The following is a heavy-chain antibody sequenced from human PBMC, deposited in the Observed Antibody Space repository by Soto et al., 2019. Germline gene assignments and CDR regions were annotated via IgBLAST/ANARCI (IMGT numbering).Heavy chain of an antibody. V-gene: IGHV4-39*01. J-gene: IGHJ5*02. CDR3: AKDFFDSSDYTTNWFDP. CDR1: GDSISNSRFY. Sequence: SETLSLTCSVSGDSISNSRFYWAWIRQPPGEGLEWIGSIYHTGNAYYNPSLKSRVTISVDTSKNQFSLKLTSVTAADAALYYCAKDFFDSSDYTTNWFDPWRQGTLVTVSS. CDR2: IYHTGNA. D-gene: IGHD3-22*01.